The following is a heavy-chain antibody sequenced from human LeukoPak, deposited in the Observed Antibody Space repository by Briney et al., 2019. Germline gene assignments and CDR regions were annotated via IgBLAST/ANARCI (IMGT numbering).Heavy chain of an antibody. D-gene: IGHD3-10*01. CDR1: GFTFSSYW. J-gene: IGHJ6*03. Sequence: GGSLRLSCAASGFTFSSYWMSWVRQAPGKGLEWVANIKQDGSEKYYVDSVKGRFTISRDNAKNSLYLQMNSLRAEDTAVYYCARDWKYYYGSGSYYYYYYYMDVWGKGTTVTISS. CDR3: ARDWKYYYGSGSYYYYYYYMDV. V-gene: IGHV3-7*01. CDR2: IKQDGSEK.